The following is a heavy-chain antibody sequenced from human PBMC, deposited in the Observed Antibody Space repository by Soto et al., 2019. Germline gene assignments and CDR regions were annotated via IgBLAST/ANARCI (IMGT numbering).Heavy chain of an antibody. V-gene: IGHV3-66*01. J-gene: IGHJ4*02. CDR1: GFTVSSNY. CDR2: IYSGGST. D-gene: IGHD4-17*01. CDR3: ARDARLYGADFSDY. Sequence: GGSLRLSCAASGFTVSSNYMSWVRQAPGKGLEWVSVIYSGGSTYYADSVKGRFTISRDNSKNTLYLQMNSLRAEDTAVYYCARDARLYGADFSDYWGQGTLVTVSS.